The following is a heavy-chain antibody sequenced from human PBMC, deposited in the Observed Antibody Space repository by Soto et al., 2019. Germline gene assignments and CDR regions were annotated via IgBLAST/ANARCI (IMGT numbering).Heavy chain of an antibody. J-gene: IGHJ5*02. CDR3: ARGVTVFGLVSRFWFDP. D-gene: IGHD3-3*01. CDR1: GGSISSGDYS. CDR2: IYNSGIT. Sequence: PSETLSLTCTVSGGSISSGDYSWSWVRQSPRKGLEWIGHIYNSGITYYNPSLKSRVVISIDTSRNRFSLRLNSLTAADRAVYFCARGVTVFGLVSRFWFDPWGQGTVVTVSS. V-gene: IGHV4-30-4*01.